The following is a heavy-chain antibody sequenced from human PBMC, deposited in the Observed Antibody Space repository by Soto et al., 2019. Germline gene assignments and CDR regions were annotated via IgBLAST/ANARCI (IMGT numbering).Heavy chain of an antibody. CDR2: INAHSGGT. CDR1: GFSFTGYY. D-gene: IGHD6-6*01. J-gene: IGHJ5*02. CDR3: AKDLTRQLAYWLDP. Sequence: SVKVYCKASGFSFTGYYIHWLRQAPGQGLEWMGWINAHSGGTEYAQKFQGRVTLTRDTSIATAYLTLTSLTSDDTALYYCAKDLTRQLAYWLDPWGQGTQVTVSS. V-gene: IGHV1-2*02.